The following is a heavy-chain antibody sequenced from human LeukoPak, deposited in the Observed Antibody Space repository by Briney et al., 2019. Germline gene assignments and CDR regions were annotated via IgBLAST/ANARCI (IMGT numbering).Heavy chain of an antibody. V-gene: IGHV1-69*13. CDR1: GGTFSSYA. CDR2: IIPIFGTA. J-gene: IGHJ4*02. CDR3: ARDPHSYPGDLGGY. D-gene: IGHD4-17*01. Sequence: SVKVSCKAFGGTFSSYAISWVRQAPGQGLEWMGGIIPIFGTANYAQKFQGRVTITADESTSTAYMELSSLRSEDTAVYYCARDPHSYPGDLGGYWGQGTLVTVSS.